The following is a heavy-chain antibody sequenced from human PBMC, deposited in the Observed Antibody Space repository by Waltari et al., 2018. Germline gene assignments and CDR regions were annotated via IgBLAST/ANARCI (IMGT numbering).Heavy chain of an antibody. D-gene: IGHD2-8*02. CDR3: AKDCWWLTN. V-gene: IGHV3-23*01. CDR1: GFTFSSRA. Sequence: EVQLLESGGGLVQPGGSLRLSCAASGFTFSSRAMSWVRQAPGKGREWVSRIGDRGAATYYADSVKGRFTISRDNSQNTLYLQMNTLRAEDTAVYYCAKDCWWLTNWGQGTLVTVSS. J-gene: IGHJ4*02. CDR2: IGDRGAAT.